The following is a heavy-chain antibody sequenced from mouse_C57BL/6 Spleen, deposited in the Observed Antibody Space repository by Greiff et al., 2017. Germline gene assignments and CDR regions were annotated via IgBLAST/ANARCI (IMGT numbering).Heavy chain of an antibody. CDR3: ARTPHYYGSSYYAMDY. D-gene: IGHD1-1*01. J-gene: IGHJ4*01. V-gene: IGHV1-69*01. CDR1: GYTFTSYW. CDR2: IDPSDSYT. Sequence: QVQLQQPGAELVMPGASVKLSCKASGYTFTSYWMHWVKQRPGQGLEWIGEIDPSDSYTNYNQKFKGKATLTVDKSSSTAYMQLSSLTSEDSAVYYCARTPHYYGSSYYAMDYWGQGTSVTVSS.